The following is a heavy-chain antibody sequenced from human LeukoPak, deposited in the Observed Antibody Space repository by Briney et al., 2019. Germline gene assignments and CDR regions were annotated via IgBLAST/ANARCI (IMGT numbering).Heavy chain of an antibody. Sequence: SETLSLTCAVSGGSISSGGYSWSWIRQPPGKGLEWIGYIYHSGSTYYNPSLKSRVTISVDRSKNQFSLKLSFVTAADAAVYYCARYSSSSQRFDYWGQGTLVTVSS. CDR2: IYHSGST. CDR3: ARYSSSSQRFDY. D-gene: IGHD6-6*01. V-gene: IGHV4-30-2*01. CDR1: GGSISSGGYS. J-gene: IGHJ4*02.